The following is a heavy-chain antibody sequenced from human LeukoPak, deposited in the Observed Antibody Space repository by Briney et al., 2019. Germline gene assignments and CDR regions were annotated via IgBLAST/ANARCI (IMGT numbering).Heavy chain of an antibody. CDR1: GFTFSNYA. J-gene: IGHJ6*03. CDR3: AKGIRQLGNYYYYMDV. CDR2: INDSGGST. D-gene: IGHD7-27*01. V-gene: IGHV3-23*01. Sequence: GGSLRLSCAASGFTFSNYAMSWVRQAPGKGLEWVSAINDSGGSTYYADSVKGRFTISRDNSKNTLYLQMSSLRVEDTAVYYCAKGIRQLGNYYYYMDVWGKGTTVTVSS.